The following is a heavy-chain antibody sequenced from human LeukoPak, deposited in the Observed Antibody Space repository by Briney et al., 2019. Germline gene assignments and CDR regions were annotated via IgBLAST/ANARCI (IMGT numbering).Heavy chain of an antibody. V-gene: IGHV1-69*13. CDR1: GGTFSSYA. J-gene: IGHJ4*02. CDR2: IIPIFGTA. CDR3: ARVPSPVAGFDY. D-gene: IGHD6-19*01. Sequence: SVKVSCKASGGTFSSYAISWVRQAPGQGLEWMGGIIPIFGTANYAQKFQGRVTITADESTSTAYMELSSLRSEDTAVYYCARVPSPVAGFDYWGQGTLLTVSS.